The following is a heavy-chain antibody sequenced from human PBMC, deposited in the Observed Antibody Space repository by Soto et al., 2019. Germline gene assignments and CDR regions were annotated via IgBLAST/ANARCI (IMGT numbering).Heavy chain of an antibody. Sequence: QVQLVQSGAEVKKPGASVKVSCKASGYTFTNYGISWVRQAPGQGLEWMGWISAYKGDTNYAQNLRGRVTMTTDTSTNTAYMELRSLRDDVTAVYYCARDLDGSGSYYTDYWGPGTLVTVSS. CDR3: ARDLDGSGSYYTDY. CDR1: GYTFTNYG. V-gene: IGHV1-18*01. CDR2: ISAYKGDT. J-gene: IGHJ4*02. D-gene: IGHD3-10*01.